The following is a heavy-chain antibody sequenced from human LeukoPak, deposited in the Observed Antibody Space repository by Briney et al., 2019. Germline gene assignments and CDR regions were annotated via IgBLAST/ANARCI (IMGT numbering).Heavy chain of an antibody. CDR3: AREPDGIRFDP. D-gene: IGHD1-14*01. J-gene: IGHJ5*02. CDR1: GGSFSAYY. Sequence: SETLSLTCAVYGGSFSAYYWSSWVRQPPGKGLEWIGEISHSGRTKYNPSLKSRVTISEDTSKNQFSLILTSVTAADTAVYYCAREPDGIRFDPWGHGTLVTVSS. V-gene: IGHV4-34*01. CDR2: ISHSGRT.